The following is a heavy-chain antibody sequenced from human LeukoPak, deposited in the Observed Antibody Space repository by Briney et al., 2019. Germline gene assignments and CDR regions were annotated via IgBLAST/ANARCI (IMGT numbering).Heavy chain of an antibody. CDR1: GFTFSSHA. J-gene: IGHJ3*02. D-gene: IGHD2-15*01. Sequence: PGGSLRLSCAASGFTFSSHAMSWVRQAPGKGLEWVSAICGSGGSTYYADSVKGRFTISRDNSKNTLYLQMNSLRAEDTAVYYCAKDLYCSGGSCYRTVTDAFDIWGQGTMVTVSS. CDR3: AKDLYCSGGSCYRTVTDAFDI. CDR2: ICGSGGST. V-gene: IGHV3-23*01.